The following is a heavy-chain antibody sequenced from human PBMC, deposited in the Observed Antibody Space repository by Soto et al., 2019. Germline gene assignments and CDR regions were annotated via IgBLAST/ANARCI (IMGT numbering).Heavy chain of an antibody. CDR1: GFTFSSYG. CDR2: IWYDGSNK. J-gene: IGHJ5*02. Sequence: PGGYLRLSCAASGFTFSSYGMHWVRQAPGKGLEWVAVIWYDGSNKYYADSVKGRFTISRDNSKNTLYLQMNSLRAEDTAVYYCARGWDSSSLLPFGFDPWGQGA. CDR3: ARGWDSSSLLPFGFDP. D-gene: IGHD6-13*01. V-gene: IGHV3-33*01.